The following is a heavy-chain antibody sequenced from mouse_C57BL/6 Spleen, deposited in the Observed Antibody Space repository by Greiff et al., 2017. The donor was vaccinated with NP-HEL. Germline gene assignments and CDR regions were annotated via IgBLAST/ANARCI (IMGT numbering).Heavy chain of an antibody. V-gene: IGHV5-9*01. CDR2: ISGGGGNT. CDR1: GFTFSSYT. CDR3: ARLYYGNYYFDY. D-gene: IGHD2-1*01. J-gene: IGHJ2*01. Sequence: VKLEESGGGLVKPGGSLKLSCAASGFTFSSYTMSWVRQTPEKRLEWVATISGGGGNTYYPDSVKGRFTISRDNAKNTLYLQMSSLRSEDTALYYCARLYYGNYYFDYWGQGTTLTVSS.